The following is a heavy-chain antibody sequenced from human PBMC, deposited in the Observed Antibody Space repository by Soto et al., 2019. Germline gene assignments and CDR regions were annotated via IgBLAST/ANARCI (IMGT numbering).Heavy chain of an antibody. V-gene: IGHV4-4*02. Sequence: QGQLQESGPGLVKPSGTLSLTCAVSAVSISSGSFWGWVRQPPGKGLEWIGDIHHSGSTNYNPSLKSRVTIPVDTSKNHFSLKLNSVTAADTAVYYFARSAGWYAVHSWGQGILVIVSS. J-gene: IGHJ4*02. CDR3: ARSAGWYAVHS. D-gene: IGHD6-19*01. CDR2: IHHSGST. CDR1: AVSISSGSF.